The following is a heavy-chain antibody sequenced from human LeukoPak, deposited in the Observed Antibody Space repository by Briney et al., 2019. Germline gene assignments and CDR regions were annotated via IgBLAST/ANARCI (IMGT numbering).Heavy chain of an antibody. J-gene: IGHJ4*02. V-gene: IGHV7-4-1*02. CDR3: ARDTGLSMVRGILF. D-gene: IGHD3-10*01. CDR2: INTNTGNP. Sequence: ASVKVSCKASEYTFTSYAMNWVRQAPGQGLEWMGWINTNTGNPTYAQGFTGRFVFSLDTSVSTAYLQISSLKAEDTAVYYCARDTGLSMVRGILFWGQGTLVTVSS. CDR1: EYTFTSYA.